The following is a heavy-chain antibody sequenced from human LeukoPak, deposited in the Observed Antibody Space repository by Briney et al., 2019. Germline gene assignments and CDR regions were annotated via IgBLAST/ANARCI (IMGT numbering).Heavy chain of an antibody. D-gene: IGHD6-19*01. CDR3: ARERYSSGWTPFDAFDI. CDR2: TYYRSKWYN. Sequence: SQTLSLTCAISGDSVSSNSAAWNWIRQSPSRGLEWLGRTYYRSKWYNDYAVPVKSRITINPDTSKNQFSLQLNSVTPEDTAVYYCARERYSSGWTPFDAFDIWGQGTMVTVSS. V-gene: IGHV6-1*01. J-gene: IGHJ3*02. CDR1: GDSVSSNSAA.